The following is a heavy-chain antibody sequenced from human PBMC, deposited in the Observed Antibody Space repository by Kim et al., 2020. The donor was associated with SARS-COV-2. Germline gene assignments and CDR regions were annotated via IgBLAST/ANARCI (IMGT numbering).Heavy chain of an antibody. CDR1: GFTFSSYG. CDR3: AKDVSLGYCSGGSCYPADY. CDR2: ISYDGSNK. V-gene: IGHV3-30*18. Sequence: GGSLRLSCAASGFTFSSYGMHWVRQAPGKGLEWVAVISYDGSNKYYADSVKGRFTISRDNSKNTLYLQMNSLRAEDTAVYYCAKDVSLGYCSGGSCYPADYWGQGTLVTVSS. D-gene: IGHD2-15*01. J-gene: IGHJ4*02.